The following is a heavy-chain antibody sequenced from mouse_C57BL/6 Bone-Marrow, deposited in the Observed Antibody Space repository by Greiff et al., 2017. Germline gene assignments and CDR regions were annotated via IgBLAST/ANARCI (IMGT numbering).Heavy chain of an antibody. D-gene: IGHD2-1*01. CDR3: ARYGNYVGFAY. V-gene: IGHV1-81*01. CDR1: GYTFTSYG. CDR2: IYPRSGNT. Sequence: QVQLQQSGAELARPGASVKLSCKASGYTFTSYGISWVKQRTGQGLEWIGEIYPRSGNTYSNEKFKGKATLTADKSSSTAYMELRSLTSEDSAVYFCARYGNYVGFAYWGQGTLVTVSA. J-gene: IGHJ3*01.